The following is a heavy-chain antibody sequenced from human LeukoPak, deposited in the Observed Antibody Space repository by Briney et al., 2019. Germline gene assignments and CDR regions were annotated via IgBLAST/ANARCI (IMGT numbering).Heavy chain of an antibody. V-gene: IGHV3-48*03. J-gene: IGHJ4*02. CDR3: ARGRRDLDY. Sequence: GGSLRLSCAASGFTFSSYEMNWARQAPGKGLEWVSYITSGSTIYYADSVKGRFTISRDNAKSSLYLQMKGLGAEDTAVYYCARGRRDLDYWGQGTLVTVSS. CDR2: ITSGSTI. CDR1: GFTFSSYE. D-gene: IGHD5-24*01.